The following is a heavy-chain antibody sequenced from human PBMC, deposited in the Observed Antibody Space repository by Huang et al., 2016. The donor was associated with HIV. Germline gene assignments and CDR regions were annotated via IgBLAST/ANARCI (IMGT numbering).Heavy chain of an antibody. Sequence: QVQLVQSGAEVKKPGASVKVSCKASEYTFTGYYMHWVRQAPGQGLEWMGWINPNSGGTNYAQKFQGRVTMTRDTSISTAYMELSRLRSDDTAVYYCARPAHYYDSSGYLKYWGQGTLVTVSS. V-gene: IGHV1-2*02. D-gene: IGHD3-22*01. CDR2: INPNSGGT. CDR3: ARPAHYYDSSGYLKY. CDR1: EYTFTGYY. J-gene: IGHJ4*01.